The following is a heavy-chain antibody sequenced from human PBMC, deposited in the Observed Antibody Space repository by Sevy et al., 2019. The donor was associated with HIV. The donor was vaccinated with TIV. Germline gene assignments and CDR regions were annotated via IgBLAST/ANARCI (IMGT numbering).Heavy chain of an antibody. V-gene: IGHV3-20*04. D-gene: IGHD3-10*01. CDR2: INWNGGST. CDR3: ARGVVELFSGAFDI. J-gene: IGHJ3*02. CDR1: GFTFDDYG. Sequence: GGSLRLSCAASGFTFDDYGMSWVRQAPGKGLEWVSGINWNGGSTGYADSVKGRFTISRDNAKNSLYLQMNSLRAEDTALYYCARGVVELFSGAFDIWGQGTMVTVSS.